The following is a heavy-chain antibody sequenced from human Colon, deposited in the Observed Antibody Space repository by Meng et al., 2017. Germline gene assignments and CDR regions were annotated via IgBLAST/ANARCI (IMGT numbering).Heavy chain of an antibody. D-gene: IGHD3-10*01. CDR1: GFTVGRNH. V-gene: IGHV3-66*02. J-gene: IGHJ4*02. CDR3: ARPPRGVD. Sequence: GGSLRLSCAASGFTVGRNHLSWVRQATGKGLEWVSVIYSGGSTSYPESVKGRFTISRDNSKNTLYLQMNSLRTEDTAVYYCARPPRGVDWGQGTLVTVSS. CDR2: IYSGGST.